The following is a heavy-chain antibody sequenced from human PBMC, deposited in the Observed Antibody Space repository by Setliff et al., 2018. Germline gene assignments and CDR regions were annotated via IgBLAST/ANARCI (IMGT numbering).Heavy chain of an antibody. CDR3: ARHSYYYDSSGYYDY. CDR1: GFSLSTSGMC. V-gene: IGHV2-70*11. D-gene: IGHD3-22*01. CDR2: IDWDDDK. Sequence: KSGPTLVNPTQTLTLTCTFSGFSLSTSGMCVSWIRQPPGKALEWLARIDWDDDKYYSTSLKTRLTISKDTSKNHVVLTMTNMDPVDTATYYCARHSYYYDSSGYYDYWGQGTLVTVAS. J-gene: IGHJ4*02.